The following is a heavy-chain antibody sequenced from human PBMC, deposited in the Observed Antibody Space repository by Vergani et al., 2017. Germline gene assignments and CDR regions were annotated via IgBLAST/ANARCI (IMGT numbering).Heavy chain of an antibody. CDR2: IYYSGST. CDR3: ARAHPQIAAAVY. Sequence: QVQLQESGPGLVKPSQTLSLTCTVSGGSISSGGYYWSWIRQHPGKGLECIGYIYYSGSTYYNPSLKSRVTISVDRSKNQFSLKLSSVTAADTAVYYCARAHPQIAAAVYWGQGTLVTVSS. J-gene: IGHJ4*02. V-gene: IGHV4-31*03. CDR1: GGSISSGGYY. D-gene: IGHD6-13*01.